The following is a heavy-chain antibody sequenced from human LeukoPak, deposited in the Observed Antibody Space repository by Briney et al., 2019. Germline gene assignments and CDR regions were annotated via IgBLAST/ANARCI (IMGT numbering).Heavy chain of an antibody. V-gene: IGHV1-69*05. Sequence: SAKVSCKASGGTFSSYAISWVRQAPGQGLEWMGGIIPIFGTANYAQKFQGRVTITTDESTSTAYMELSSLRSEDTAVYYCASSGVAVAGSFDYWGQGTLVTVSS. CDR1: GGTFSSYA. CDR3: ASSGVAVAGSFDY. CDR2: IIPIFGTA. J-gene: IGHJ4*02. D-gene: IGHD6-19*01.